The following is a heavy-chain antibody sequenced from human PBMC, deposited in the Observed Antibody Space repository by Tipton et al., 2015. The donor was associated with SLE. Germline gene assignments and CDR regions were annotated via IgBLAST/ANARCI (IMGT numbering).Heavy chain of an antibody. V-gene: IGHV4-31*03. CDR3: ARTPRPRGSLIDY. J-gene: IGHJ4*02. Sequence: TLSLTCNVSGVSISSGGNYWLLIRQHPGKGLEWLGYIYHTENTYYNPSLKRRVAISVDMSKKQFSLKVMSVTAADTAVYYCARTPRPRGSLIDYWGQGTLVAVSS. CDR1: GVSISSGGNY. CDR2: IYHTENT. D-gene: IGHD3-16*01.